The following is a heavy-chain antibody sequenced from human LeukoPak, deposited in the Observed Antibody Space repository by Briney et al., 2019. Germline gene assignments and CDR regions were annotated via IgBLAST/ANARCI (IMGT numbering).Heavy chain of an antibody. V-gene: IGHV1-18*01. D-gene: IGHD5-18*01. CDR1: GYTFTSYG. J-gene: IGHJ6*02. CDR2: SRAYNGNT. CDR3: ASWGAAMDYYYGMDV. Sequence: ASVKVSCKASGYTFTSYGISWVRQAGGQGREGMGWSRAYNGNTNYAQKLQGIVTMTTDTSTSTAYMVLRSLRSDDTAVYCCASWGAAMDYYYGMDVWGQGTTVTVSS.